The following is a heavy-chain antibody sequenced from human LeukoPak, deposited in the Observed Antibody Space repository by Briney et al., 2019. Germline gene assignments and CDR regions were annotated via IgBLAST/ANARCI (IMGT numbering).Heavy chain of an antibody. Sequence: GSLRLSCAASGFTVSSNYMSWVRQAPGKGLEWVSVIYSGGSTYYADSVKGRFTISRDNSKNTLYLQMNSLRAEDTAVYYCARERVVRGVISAFDYWGQGTLVTVSS. CDR3: ARERVVRGVISAFDY. V-gene: IGHV3-66*01. CDR2: IYSGGST. J-gene: IGHJ4*02. CDR1: GFTVSSNY. D-gene: IGHD3-10*01.